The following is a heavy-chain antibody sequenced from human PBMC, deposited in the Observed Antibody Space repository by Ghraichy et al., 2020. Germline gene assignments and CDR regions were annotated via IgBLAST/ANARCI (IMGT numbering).Heavy chain of an antibody. D-gene: IGHD2-8*01. J-gene: IGHJ4*02. V-gene: IGHV3-23*01. CDR3: ARTSENGDFDH. Sequence: GGSLRLSCAVSGFTFSNYAMNWVRQAPGKGLEWVAAICGRGTSAYYPDSVKGRFTISRDNSKNTLYLQMNSLRAEDTAMYYCARTSENGDFDHWVQGPLVTVSS. CDR1: GFTFSNYA. CDR2: ICGRGTSA.